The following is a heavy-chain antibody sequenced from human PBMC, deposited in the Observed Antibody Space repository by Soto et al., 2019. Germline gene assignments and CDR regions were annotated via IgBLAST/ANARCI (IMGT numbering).Heavy chain of an antibody. Sequence: VGSLRLSCAASGFTFRSYTMSWVRQAPGKGLEWVSSFSGRDATTYYADSVKGRFTISRDNSKNTLYLQMNSLRAEDTALYFCVRTIVGATKGGWFDPWGQGARVTVS. CDR1: GFTFRSYT. J-gene: IGHJ5*02. CDR2: FSGRDATT. CDR3: VRTIVGATKGGWFDP. V-gene: IGHV3-23*01. D-gene: IGHD1-26*01.